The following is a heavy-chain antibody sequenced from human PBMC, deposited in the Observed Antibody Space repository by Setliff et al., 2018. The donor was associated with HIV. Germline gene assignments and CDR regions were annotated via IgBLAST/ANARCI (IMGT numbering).Heavy chain of an antibody. D-gene: IGHD2-8*01. Sequence: GASVKVSCKASGYTFTSYGISWVRQAPGQGLEWMGWISAYNGNTNYAQKFQGRVTMTRDTSISTAYMELSGLRSDDTAVYYCASKVFCTNGVCLDAFDIWGQGTMVTVSS. J-gene: IGHJ3*02. V-gene: IGHV1-18*01. CDR1: GYTFTSYG. CDR2: ISAYNGNT. CDR3: ASKVFCTNGVCLDAFDI.